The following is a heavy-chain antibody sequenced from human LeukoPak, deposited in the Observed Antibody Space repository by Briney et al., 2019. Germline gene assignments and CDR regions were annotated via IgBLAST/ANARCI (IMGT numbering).Heavy chain of an antibody. CDR3: ARGPRGQWLALYYFDY. V-gene: IGHV4-61*02. CDR2: IYTSGST. CDR1: GGSISSGSYY. Sequence: PSQTLSLTCTVSGGSISSGSYYWSWIRQPAGKGLEWIGRIYTSGSTNYNPSLKSRVTISVDTSKNQFSLKLSSVTAADTAVYYCARGPRGQWLALYYFDYWGQGTLVTVSS. D-gene: IGHD6-19*01. J-gene: IGHJ4*02.